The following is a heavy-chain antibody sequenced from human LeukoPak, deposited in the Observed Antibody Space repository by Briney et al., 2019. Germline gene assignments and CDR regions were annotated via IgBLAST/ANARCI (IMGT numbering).Heavy chain of an antibody. CDR3: ARAREQYYYDSSGSLPFDY. V-gene: IGHV3-23*01. D-gene: IGHD3-22*01. J-gene: IGHJ4*02. CDR1: GFTFSSYA. CDR2: ISGSGGST. Sequence: GGSLRLSCAASGFTFSSYAMSWVRQAPGKGLEWVSAISGSGGSTYYADSVKGRFTISRDNSKNTLYLQMNSLRAEDTAVYYCARAREQYYYDSSGSLPFDYWGQGTLVTVSS.